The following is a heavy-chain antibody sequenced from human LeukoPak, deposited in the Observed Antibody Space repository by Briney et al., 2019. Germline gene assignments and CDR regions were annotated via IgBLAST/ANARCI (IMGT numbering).Heavy chain of an antibody. CDR3: ARDPSGGWFDP. J-gene: IGHJ5*02. D-gene: IGHD3-16*01. CDR2: IYYSGST. V-gene: IGHV4-30-4*08. Sequence: PSETLSRTCTVSGGSISTYYWSWIRQPPGKGLEWIGYIYYSGSTYYNPSLKSRVTISVDTSKNQFSLKLSSVTAADTAVYYCARDPSGGWFDPWGQGTLVTVSS. CDR1: GGSISTYY.